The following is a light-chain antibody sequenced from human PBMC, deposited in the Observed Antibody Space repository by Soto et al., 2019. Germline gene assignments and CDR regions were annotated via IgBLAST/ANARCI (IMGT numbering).Light chain of an antibody. CDR3: NSHERSNIRV. J-gene: IGLJ3*02. V-gene: IGLV2-14*01. CDR1: SSDVGGYNY. CDR2: EVS. Sequence: QSALTQPASVSGSPGQSITISCTGTSSDVGGYNYVSWFQQHSGKAPKLMIYEVSRRPSGVSDRFTGSKSGNTASLTISGLQADDEADYYCNSHERSNIRVFGGGTQLPVL.